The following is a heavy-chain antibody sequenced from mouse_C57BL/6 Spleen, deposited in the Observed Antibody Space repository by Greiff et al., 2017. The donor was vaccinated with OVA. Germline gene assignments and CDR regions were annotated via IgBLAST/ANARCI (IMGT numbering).Heavy chain of an antibody. V-gene: IGHV1-52*01. J-gene: IGHJ3*01. Sequence: QVQLQQPGAELVRPGSSVKLSCKASGYTFTSYWMHWVKQRPIQGLEWIGNIDPSDSETHYNQKFKDKATLTVDKSSSTAYMQLSSLTSEDSAVYYCARDSSGPAWFAYWGQGTLVTVSA. CDR2: IDPSDSET. CDR3: ARDSSGPAWFAY. CDR1: GYTFTSYW. D-gene: IGHD3-2*02.